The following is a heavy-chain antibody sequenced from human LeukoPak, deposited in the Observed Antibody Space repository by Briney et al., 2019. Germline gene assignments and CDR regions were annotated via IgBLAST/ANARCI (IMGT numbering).Heavy chain of an antibody. V-gene: IGHV3-11*01. J-gene: IGHJ4*02. Sequence: GGSLRLSCEASGFSFSDYYMTWIRQAPGKGLEWVSDIGGGKTIHTDSVKGRFTISRDNSNNSLFLQMNRLRAEDTAVYYCVRSILISMIRGDLFYFDYWGPGTLVTVSS. D-gene: IGHD3-10*01. CDR3: VRSILISMIRGDLFYFDY. CDR1: GFSFSDYY. CDR2: IGGGKTI.